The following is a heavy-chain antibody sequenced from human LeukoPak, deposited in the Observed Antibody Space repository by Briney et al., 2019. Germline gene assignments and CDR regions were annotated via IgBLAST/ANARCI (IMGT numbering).Heavy chain of an antibody. CDR3: ARVSLRVRGPAEFDY. D-gene: IGHD3-10*01. V-gene: IGHV3-48*04. CDR2: ISSSSTTI. CDR1: GFTFNNYN. Sequence: LSGGTLSLSCAASGFTFNNYNMNRLPQAPGKGLEGFSYISSSSTTIYYTYSVKGRFTISRDNPKNSMYLQMNSLRAEDTAVYYCARVSLRVRGPAEFDYWGQGTLVTVSS. J-gene: IGHJ4*02.